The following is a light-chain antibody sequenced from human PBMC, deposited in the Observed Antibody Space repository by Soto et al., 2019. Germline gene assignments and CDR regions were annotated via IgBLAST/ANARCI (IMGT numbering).Light chain of an antibody. Sequence: DLQMTQSPSSVSASVGVRVTITCRASQGISSLLAWYQQKPGKAPNLLIHTASSLQSGVPSRFSGRGSGTDFTLTISSLQPEDFATYYCQQANSFPLPFGGRTKVEIK. V-gene: IGKV1-12*01. J-gene: IGKJ4*02. CDR2: TAS. CDR3: QQANSFPLP. CDR1: QGISSL.